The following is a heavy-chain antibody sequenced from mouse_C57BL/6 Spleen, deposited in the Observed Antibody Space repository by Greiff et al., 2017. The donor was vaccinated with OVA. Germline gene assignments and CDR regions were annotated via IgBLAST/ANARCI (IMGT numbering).Heavy chain of an antibody. CDR3: ARSYDYDLPYAMDY. Sequence: DVHLVESGGGLVKPGGSLKLSCAASGFTFSDYGMHWVRQAPEKGLEWVAYISSGSSTIYYADTVKGRFTISRDNAKNTLFLQMTSLRSEDTAMYYCARSYDYDLPYAMDYWGQGTSVTVSS. CDR1: GFTFSDYG. V-gene: IGHV5-17*01. CDR2: ISSGSSTI. D-gene: IGHD2-4*01. J-gene: IGHJ4*01.